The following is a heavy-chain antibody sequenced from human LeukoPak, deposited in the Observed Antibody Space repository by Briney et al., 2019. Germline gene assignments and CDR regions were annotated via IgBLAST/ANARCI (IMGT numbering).Heavy chain of an antibody. CDR2: ISPGDSAT. D-gene: IGHD3-10*01. CDR1: GYSFTSYW. CDR3: TVHRYYYGSGSYYKGALDP. J-gene: IGHJ5*02. Sequence: GASQKVSYTGSGYSFTSYWIGWVRQLPGERLEWMGIISPGDSATRYNPSFQGQVTISDTNSISTAFLLCSIRKDDNTVLYSCTVHRYYYGSGSYYKGALDPWGQGTLVTVSS. V-gene: IGHV5-51*01.